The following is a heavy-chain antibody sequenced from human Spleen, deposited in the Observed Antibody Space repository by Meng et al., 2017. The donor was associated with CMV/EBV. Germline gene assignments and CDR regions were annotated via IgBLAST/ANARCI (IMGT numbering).Heavy chain of an antibody. Sequence: QGQLPESGPGLVKPSTTLSLTCTVSGGSISSGSYYWSWIRQPAGKGLEWIGRIYTSGSTNYNPSLKSRVTISVDTSKNQFSLKLSSVTAADTAVYYCARGAGKQWLVYNYWGQGTLVTVSS. V-gene: IGHV4-61*02. CDR2: IYTSGST. D-gene: IGHD6-19*01. J-gene: IGHJ4*02. CDR3: ARGAGKQWLVYNY. CDR1: GGSISSGSYY.